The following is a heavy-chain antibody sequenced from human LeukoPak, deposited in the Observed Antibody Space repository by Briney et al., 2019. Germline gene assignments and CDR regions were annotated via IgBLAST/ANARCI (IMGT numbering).Heavy chain of an antibody. CDR1: GGTVSSYV. J-gene: IGHJ5*02. CDR2: VLPIFGTA. V-gene: IGHV1-69*13. D-gene: IGHD3-9*01. CDR3: ARAEDQGRYFDWLPGFAP. Sequence: SVTVSCTASGGTVSSYVISWVRQAPGQGLEWMGGVLPIFGTAIYAQKWQGRVAITADESTSTAYMELRSLRSEDTAIYYCARAEDQGRYFDWLPGFAPWGQGTQVIVSS.